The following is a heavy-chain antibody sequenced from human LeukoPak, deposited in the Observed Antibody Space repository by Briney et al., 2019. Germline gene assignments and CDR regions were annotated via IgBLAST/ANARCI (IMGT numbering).Heavy chain of an antibody. J-gene: IGHJ4*02. Sequence: PGGALVLSCAASGFTFSDYYMRGSRPAPGKGVECVSSLSSSGSTIYFADSVKGPFTISRDNAKNSLYLQMNSLRAEDTAVYYCARDYQSNYFDFWGQGTLVTVSS. V-gene: IGHV3-11*01. CDR2: LSSSGSTI. CDR3: ARDYQSNYFDF. CDR1: GFTFSDYY. D-gene: IGHD3-16*02.